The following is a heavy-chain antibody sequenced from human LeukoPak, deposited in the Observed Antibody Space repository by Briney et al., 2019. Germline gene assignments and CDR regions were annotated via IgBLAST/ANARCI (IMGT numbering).Heavy chain of an antibody. CDR3: ARGRVREVHYYGSGSYYGAYGY. D-gene: IGHD3-10*01. CDR1: GDSVSSNSAA. V-gene: IGHV6-1*01. Sequence: SQTLSLTCAISGDSVSSNSAAWNGIRQSPSRGLEWLGRTYYKSKWYNDYAVSVKSRITINPDTSTNQFSLTLSSVTAADTAVYYCARGRVREVHYYGSGSYYGAYGYWGQGTLVTVSS. J-gene: IGHJ4*02. CDR2: TYYKSKWYN.